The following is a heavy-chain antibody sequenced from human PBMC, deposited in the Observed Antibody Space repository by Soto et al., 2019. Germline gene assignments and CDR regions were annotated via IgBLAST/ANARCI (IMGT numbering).Heavy chain of an antibody. CDR2: ISGSCCRT. CDR1: GFTFSSYA. D-gene: IGHD2-21*02. V-gene: IGHV3-23*01. J-gene: IGHJ6*02. Sequence: GGSLRLSCAASGFTFSSYAMHWVRQAPGKGLDCVSVISGSCCRTYFADSVKGRFTISRDNSKITLYLQMNSLRAEDTAVYYCAKVKTARLPRFYYGMDVWGQGTTVTAP. CDR3: AKVKTARLPRFYYGMDV.